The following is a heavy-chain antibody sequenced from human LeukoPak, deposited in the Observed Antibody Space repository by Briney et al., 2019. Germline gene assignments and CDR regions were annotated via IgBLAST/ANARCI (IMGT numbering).Heavy chain of an antibody. CDR1: GYTFTSYD. Sequence: ASVKVSCKAPGYTFTSYDINWVRQATGQGLEWMGWMNPNSGNTGYAQKFQGRVTMTRNTSISTAYMELSSLRSEDTAVYYCARGRGYCSSTSCYRFDPWGQGTLVTVSS. CDR2: MNPNSGNT. CDR3: ARGRGYCSSTSCYRFDP. J-gene: IGHJ5*02. D-gene: IGHD2-2*03. V-gene: IGHV1-8*01.